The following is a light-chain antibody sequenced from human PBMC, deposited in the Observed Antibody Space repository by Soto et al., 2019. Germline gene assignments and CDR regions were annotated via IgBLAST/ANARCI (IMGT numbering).Light chain of an antibody. Sequence: QSALTQPASVSGSPGQSITIPCSGRSSDLGGLNYVSWYQQHPGKVPKLIIYSDNQRPSGVPDRISGSKSGTSASLAISGLQSEDEAEFYCAAWDDNLNGVVFGGGTKLTVL. CDR1: SSDLGGLNY. J-gene: IGLJ2*01. CDR3: AAWDDNLNGVV. V-gene: IGLV1-44*01. CDR2: SDN.